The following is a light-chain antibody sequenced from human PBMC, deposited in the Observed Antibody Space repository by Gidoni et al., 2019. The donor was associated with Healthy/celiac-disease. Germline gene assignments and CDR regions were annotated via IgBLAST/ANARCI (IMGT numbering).Light chain of an antibody. J-gene: IGKJ4*01. Sequence: LQMTQSPSSLSASLGDRVTIHCQASQDISNYLNWYPQKPGKAPKLLIYDASNLETGVPSRFSGSGSGTDFTFTISSLQPEEIATYYCQQYDNLPRTFXGXTKVEIK. V-gene: IGKV1-33*01. CDR1: QDISNY. CDR3: QQYDNLPRT. CDR2: DAS.